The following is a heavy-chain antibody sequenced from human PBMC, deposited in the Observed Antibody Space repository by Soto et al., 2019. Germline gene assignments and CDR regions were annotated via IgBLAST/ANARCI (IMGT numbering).Heavy chain of an antibody. J-gene: IGHJ4*02. Sequence: PSETLSLTCTVSGGSISSGGYYWSWIRQHPGKGLEWIGYIYYSGSTYYNPSLKSRVTISVDTSKNQFSLKLSSVTAADTAVYNCARDSRLASGWFGELFIYWGQGTLVTVSS. CDR1: GGSISSGGYY. V-gene: IGHV4-31*03. CDR3: ARDSRLASGWFGELFIY. D-gene: IGHD3-10*01. CDR2: IYYSGST.